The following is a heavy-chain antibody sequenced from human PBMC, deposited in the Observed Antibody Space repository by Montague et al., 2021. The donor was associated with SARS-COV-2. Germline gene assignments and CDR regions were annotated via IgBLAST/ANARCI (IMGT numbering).Heavy chain of an antibody. CDR2: ISAYNGNT. J-gene: IGHJ4*02. CDR3: ARVESYYGSGSYFDY. V-gene: IGHV1-18*04. D-gene: IGHD3-10*01. Sequence: SVKVSCKASGYTFTSYGISWVRQAPGQGLEWMGWISAYNGNTNYAQKLQGRVTMTTDTSTSTAYMELRGLRSDDTAVYYCARVESYYGSGSYFDYWGQGTLVTVSS. CDR1: GYTFTSYG.